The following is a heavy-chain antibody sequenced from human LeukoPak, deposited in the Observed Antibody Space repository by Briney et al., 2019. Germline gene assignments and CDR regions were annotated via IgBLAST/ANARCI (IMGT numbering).Heavy chain of an antibody. CDR1: GYTFTGYY. D-gene: IGHD3-16*02. CDR3: ARADLSPTYDYVWGNYRYGYFDY. Sequence: ASVKVSCKASGYTFTGYYMHWVRQAPGQGLEWMGWISRNSGGTNYAQKFQGRVTMTGDTSISTVYMELSRLRSDDTAVYYCARADLSPTYDYVWGNYRYGYFDYWGQGTLVTVSS. J-gene: IGHJ4*02. CDR2: ISRNSGGT. V-gene: IGHV1-2*02.